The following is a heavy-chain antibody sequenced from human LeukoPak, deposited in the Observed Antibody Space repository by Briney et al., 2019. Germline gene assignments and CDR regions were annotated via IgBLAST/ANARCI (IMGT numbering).Heavy chain of an antibody. CDR2: ISSDGTDI. V-gene: IGHV3-21*01. CDR3: AGEAKRDSFDI. Sequence: GGSLRLSCAASGFTFSDYSMNWVRQAPGMGLEWVSSISSDGTDILYADSVKGRFTISRDNSKNSLYLQMNSLRAEDTAVYYCAGEAKRDSFDIWGQGTMVTVSS. CDR1: GFTFSDYS. D-gene: IGHD6-25*01. J-gene: IGHJ3*02.